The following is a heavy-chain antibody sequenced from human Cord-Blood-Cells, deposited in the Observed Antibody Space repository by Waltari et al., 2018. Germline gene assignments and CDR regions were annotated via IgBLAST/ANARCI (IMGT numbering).Heavy chain of an antibody. Sequence: QVQLQQWGAGLLKHSETLSLTCAVYGGSFSGYYWSWIRQPPGKGLEWIGEINHHRRSNYSPATKSRITRSVDTSKNQCSLELSSVTAADPAVYYCAGGRNSSGPRGGMDVWGQGTTVTVSS. CDR1: GGSFSGYY. J-gene: IGHJ6*02. D-gene: IGHD6-19*01. CDR3: AGGRNSSGPRGGMDV. CDR2: INHHRRS. V-gene: IGHV4-34*01.